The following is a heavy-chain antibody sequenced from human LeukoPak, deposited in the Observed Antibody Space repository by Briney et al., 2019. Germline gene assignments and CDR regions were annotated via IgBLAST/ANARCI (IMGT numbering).Heavy chain of an antibody. CDR1: VGSISSGNW. D-gene: IGHD2-2*02. CDR3: ATAPILRGEGGEHYKYGMDV. V-gene: IGHV4-4*02. J-gene: IGHJ6*02. Sequence: KTSGTLSLTCAVSVGSISSGNWWSRVRQSPGKGLEWIGEIYHNGTPNYNPSLKSRVTISADKFKNHFSLKLTSVTAADTAVYYCATAPILRGEGGEHYKYGMDVWGQGTTVTVSS. CDR2: IYHNGTP.